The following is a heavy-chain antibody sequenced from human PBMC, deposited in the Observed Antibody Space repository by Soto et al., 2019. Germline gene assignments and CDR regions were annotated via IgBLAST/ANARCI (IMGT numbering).Heavy chain of an antibody. CDR2: IIPIFGTA. CDR1: GGTFSSYS. CDR3: ARDCDGSGSYPYYYYYYGMDV. J-gene: IGHJ6*02. D-gene: IGHD3-10*01. V-gene: IGHV1-69*13. Sequence: SVKVSCKASGGTFSSYSISWVRQAPGQGLEWMGGIIPIFGTANYAQKFQGRVTITADESTSTAYMELSSLRSEDTAVYYCARDCDGSGSYPYYYYYYGMDVWGQGTTVTVSS.